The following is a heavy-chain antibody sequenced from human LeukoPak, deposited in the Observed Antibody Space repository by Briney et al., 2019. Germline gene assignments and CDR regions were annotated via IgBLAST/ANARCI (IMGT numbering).Heavy chain of an antibody. CDR1: GFTFSSYA. J-gene: IGHJ4*02. D-gene: IGHD3-10*01. CDR3: AKNHMVPGVISY. CDR2: ISGSGGST. Sequence: GGSLRLSCAASGFTFSSYAMSWVRQAPGKGREWVSAISGSGGSTYYADSVKGRFTNSRDNSKNTLYLQMNSLRAEDTAVYYCAKNHMVPGVISYWGQGTLVTVPS. V-gene: IGHV3-23*01.